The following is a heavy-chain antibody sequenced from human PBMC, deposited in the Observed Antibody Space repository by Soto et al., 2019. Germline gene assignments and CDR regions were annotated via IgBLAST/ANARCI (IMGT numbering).Heavy chain of an antibody. CDR1: GGSISSGDYY. J-gene: IGHJ4*02. D-gene: IGHD2-15*01. Sequence: PSETLSLTCTFSGGSISSGDYYCSWIRQPPWKGLEWIGYIYYSGSTYYNPSLKSRVTISVDTSKNQFSLKLSSVTAADTAVYYCARWYCSGGSCSYFEYWGQGILFTVSS. V-gene: IGHV4-30-4*01. CDR3: ARWYCSGGSCSYFEY. CDR2: IYYSGST.